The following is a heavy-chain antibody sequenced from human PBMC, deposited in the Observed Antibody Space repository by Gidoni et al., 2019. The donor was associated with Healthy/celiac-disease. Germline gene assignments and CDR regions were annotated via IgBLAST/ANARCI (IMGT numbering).Heavy chain of an antibody. CDR1: VGSISSSSYY. CDR3: ATRRRDFWSGYYLFDY. V-gene: IGHV4-39*01. Sequence: QLQLQESGPGLVKPSETLSLTCTVSVGSISSSSYYWGWIRQPPGKGLEWIGSIYYSGSTYYNPSLKSRVTISVDTSKNQFSLKLSSVTAADTAVYYCATRRRDFWSGYYLFDYWGQGTLVTVSS. D-gene: IGHD3-3*01. J-gene: IGHJ4*02. CDR2: IYYSGST.